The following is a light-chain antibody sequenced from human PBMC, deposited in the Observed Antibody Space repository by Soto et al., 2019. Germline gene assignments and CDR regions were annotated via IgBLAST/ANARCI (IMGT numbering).Light chain of an antibody. CDR2: GAS. CDR3: QQYNHFWT. V-gene: IGKV3-15*01. CDR1: QSVSSN. Sequence: EIVMTQSPATLSVSPGERATLSCRASQSVSSNLAWYQQKPGQAPRLLIYGASTRATGIPARFSGSGSGTEFTLTISSLQSEAFAVYYCQQYNHFWTFGQGTKVEIK. J-gene: IGKJ1*01.